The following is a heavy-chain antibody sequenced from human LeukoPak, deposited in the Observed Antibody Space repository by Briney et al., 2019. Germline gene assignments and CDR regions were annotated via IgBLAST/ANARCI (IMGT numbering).Heavy chain of an antibody. J-gene: IGHJ4*02. CDR1: GGSISSYY. D-gene: IGHD3-9*01. CDR2: IYISGST. Sequence: SETLSLTCTVSGGSISSYYWSWIRQPAEKGLEWIGRIYISGSTNYNPSLKSRVTMSVDTSKNQFSLKLSSVTAADTAVYYCARAPLLTGYFDFDYWGQGTLVTVSS. V-gene: IGHV4-4*07. CDR3: ARAPLLTGYFDFDY.